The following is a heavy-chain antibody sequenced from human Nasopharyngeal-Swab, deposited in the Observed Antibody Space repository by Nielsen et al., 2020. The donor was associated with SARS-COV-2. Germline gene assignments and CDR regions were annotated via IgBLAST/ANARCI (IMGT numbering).Heavy chain of an antibody. CDR3: ARDKELLKGFGELHYYYGMDV. CDR1: GFTFSSYA. V-gene: IGHV3-30-3*01. Sequence: GESLKISCAASGFTFSSYAMHWVRQAPGKGLEWVAVISYDGSNKYYADSVKGRFTISRGNSKNTLYLQMNSLRAEDTAVYYCARDKELLKGFGELHYYYGMDVWGQGTTVTVSS. J-gene: IGHJ6*02. D-gene: IGHD3-10*01. CDR2: ISYDGSNK.